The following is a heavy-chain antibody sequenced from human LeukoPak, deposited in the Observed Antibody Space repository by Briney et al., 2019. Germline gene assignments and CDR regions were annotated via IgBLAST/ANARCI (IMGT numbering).Heavy chain of an antibody. V-gene: IGHV3-30*03. Sequence: GGSLRLSCAASGFTFSSYSMNWVRQAPGKGLEWVAVISYGGSNKYYANSVKGRFIISSDNSKNKLYLQMNRLRAEDTAVYYWAREVSLVTGGWFDPWGQGTLVTVSS. CDR3: AREVSLVTGGWFDP. J-gene: IGHJ5*02. CDR2: ISYGGSNK. D-gene: IGHD2/OR15-2a*01. CDR1: GFTFSSYS.